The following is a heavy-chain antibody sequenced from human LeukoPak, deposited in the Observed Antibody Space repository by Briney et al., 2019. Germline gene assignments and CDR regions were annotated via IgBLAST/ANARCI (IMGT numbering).Heavy chain of an antibody. Sequence: GGSLRLSCAASGFTFSDYYMSWIRQAPGKGLEWVSYISGSGSTIYYADSMKGRFTISRDNAKNSLYLQMNSLRAEDTAVYYCARPRGTDYTLMGYYMDVWGKGTTVTVSS. CDR2: ISGSGSTI. V-gene: IGHV3-11*04. J-gene: IGHJ6*03. CDR3: ARPRGTDYTLMGYYMDV. CDR1: GFTFSDYY. D-gene: IGHD4-11*01.